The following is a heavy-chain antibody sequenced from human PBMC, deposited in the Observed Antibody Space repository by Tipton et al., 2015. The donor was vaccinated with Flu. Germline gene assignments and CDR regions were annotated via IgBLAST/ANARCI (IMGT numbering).Heavy chain of an antibody. CDR1: VGSISSSSYY. CDR3: ARADYDILTGYPATADY. Sequence: TLSLTCTVSVGSISSSSYYWGWIRQPPGKGLEWIGSIYYSGTTSSNPSLKSRVTISVDTSKNQFSLKLSSVTAADTAVYYCARADYDILTGYPATADYWGQGTLVTVSS. D-gene: IGHD3-9*01. CDR2: IYYSGTT. V-gene: IGHV4-39*07. J-gene: IGHJ4*02.